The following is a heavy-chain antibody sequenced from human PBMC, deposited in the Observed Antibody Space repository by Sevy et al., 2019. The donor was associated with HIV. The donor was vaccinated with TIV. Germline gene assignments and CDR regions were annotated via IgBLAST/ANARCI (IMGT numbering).Heavy chain of an antibody. V-gene: IGHV3-13*01. J-gene: IGHJ6*02. D-gene: IGHD6-19*01. CDR3: ARERAVAGTFSYYYYGMDV. CDR1: GFTFSSYD. CDR2: IGTAGDT. Sequence: GGSLRLSCAASGFTFSSYDMHWVRQATGKGLEWVSAIGTAGDTYYPGSVKGRFTISRENAKNSLYLQMNGLRAGDTAVYYCARERAVAGTFSYYYYGMDVWGQGTTVTVSS.